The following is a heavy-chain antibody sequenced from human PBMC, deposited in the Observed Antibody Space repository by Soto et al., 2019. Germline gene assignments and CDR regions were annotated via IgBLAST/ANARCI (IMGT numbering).Heavy chain of an antibody. J-gene: IGHJ4*02. CDR2: INHSGST. Sequence: XTXSETLSLTCAVYGGSFTXXXXXXXRQSPGKGLEWIGEINHSGSTNYNPSLKSRXXXXXXXXXXXXXXXXXXXXXXXXAVYYCATSPTTVWLRVGYYFDYWGQGTLVTVXS. D-gene: IGHD3-10*01. V-gene: IGHV4-34*01. CDR1: GGSFTXXX. CDR3: ATSPTTVWLRVGYYFDY.